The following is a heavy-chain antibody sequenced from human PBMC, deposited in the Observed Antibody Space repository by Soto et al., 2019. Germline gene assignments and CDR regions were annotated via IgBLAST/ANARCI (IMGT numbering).Heavy chain of an antibody. Sequence: ASVKVSCKASGYTFTSYGISWVRQATGQGLEWMGWMNPNSGNTGYAQKYQGRVNMTKNTSISTAYKELSSLRSEDTSVFYCARVYYDFWSGSIPYMDVWGKGTTVTVSS. CDR3: ARVYYDFWSGSIPYMDV. CDR2: MNPNSGNT. J-gene: IGHJ6*03. V-gene: IGHV1-8*02. D-gene: IGHD3-3*01. CDR1: GYTFTSYG.